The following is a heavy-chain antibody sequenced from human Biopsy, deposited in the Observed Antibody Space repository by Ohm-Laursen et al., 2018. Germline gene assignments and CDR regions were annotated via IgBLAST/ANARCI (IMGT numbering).Heavy chain of an antibody. CDR1: GYTFTSHD. CDR3: ARWETTLGRSLDS. V-gene: IGHV1-8*01. J-gene: IGHJ4*02. Sequence: ASVKVSCKASGYTFTSHDINWVRQATGQGLEWMGWMSPNTGNTVYAQRFQDRVTTTSDTSTGTAYMELTSLASDDTAVYFCARWETTLGRSLDSWGQGTPVTVPS. CDR2: MSPNTGNT. D-gene: IGHD1-26*01.